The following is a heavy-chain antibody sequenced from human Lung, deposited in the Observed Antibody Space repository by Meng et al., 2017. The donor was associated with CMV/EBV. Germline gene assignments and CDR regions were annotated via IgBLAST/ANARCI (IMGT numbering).Heavy chain of an antibody. J-gene: IGHJ6*02. CDR2: IYSGGST. V-gene: IGHV3-53*01. Sequence: GESLKISCAASGFSFSDYYMSWVRQAPGKGLEWVSVIYSGGSTYYADSVKGRFTISRDNSKNTLYLQMNSLRAEDTAVYYCARDRGYSYGSLGMDVWGQGXTVTVSS. D-gene: IGHD5-18*01. CDR1: GFSFSDYY. CDR3: ARDRGYSYGSLGMDV.